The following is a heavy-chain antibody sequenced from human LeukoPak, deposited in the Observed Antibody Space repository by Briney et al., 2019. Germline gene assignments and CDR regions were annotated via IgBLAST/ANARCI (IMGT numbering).Heavy chain of an antibody. V-gene: IGHV5-51*01. D-gene: IGHD4-17*01. J-gene: IGHJ4*02. CDR1: GYSFTSYW. CDR2: IHPGDSDT. Sequence: GESLKISRKGSGYSFTSYWIGWVRQMPGKGLEWMGIIHPGDSDTRYRPSFQGQVTISADKSISTAYLQWSSLKASDTAIYYCARSDYAEEVDYWGQGTLVTVSS. CDR3: ARSDYAEEVDY.